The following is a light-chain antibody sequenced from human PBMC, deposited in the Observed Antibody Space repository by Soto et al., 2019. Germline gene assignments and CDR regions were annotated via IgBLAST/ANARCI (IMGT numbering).Light chain of an antibody. V-gene: IGKV3-20*01. Sequence: IIFTQSPRTLAVPPGETATLSCRASQSVSTNQLAWYQYKRGQAPRLVFHSATTRANAFPSRFSASGSGTDFTLTISGLQPEDFALYYCQVYGILPWTFGQGTKVDIK. CDR3: QVYGILPWT. CDR1: QSVSTNQ. J-gene: IGKJ1*01. CDR2: SAT.